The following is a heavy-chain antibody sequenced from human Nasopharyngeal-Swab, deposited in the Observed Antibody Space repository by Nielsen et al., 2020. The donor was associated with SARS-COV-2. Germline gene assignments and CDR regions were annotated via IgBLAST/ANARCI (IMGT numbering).Heavy chain of an antibody. Sequence: GESLKISCAASGFTFSSYAMSWVRQAPGKGLEWVSIISGSDGSAYYADSVKGRFTISRDNSRHTLCLQMNSLRAEDTAVYYCARIRTGAYFDYWGQGTLVTVSS. D-gene: IGHD1-14*01. V-gene: IGHV3-23*01. J-gene: IGHJ4*02. CDR1: GFTFSSYA. CDR3: ARIRTGAYFDY. CDR2: ISGSDGSA.